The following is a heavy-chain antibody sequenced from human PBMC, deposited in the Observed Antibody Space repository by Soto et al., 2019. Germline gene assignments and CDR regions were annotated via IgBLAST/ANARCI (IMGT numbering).Heavy chain of an antibody. CDR2: IWYDGSNK. Sequence: GGSLRLSCAASGFTFSSYGMHWVRQAPGKGLEWVAVIWYDGSNKYYADSVKGRFTISRDNSKNTLYLQMNSLRAEDTAVYYCARDGERGPHYYYYGMDVWGQGTTVTVSS. CDR3: ARDGERGPHYYYYGMDV. J-gene: IGHJ6*02. V-gene: IGHV3-33*01. CDR1: GFTFSSYG. D-gene: IGHD3-10*01.